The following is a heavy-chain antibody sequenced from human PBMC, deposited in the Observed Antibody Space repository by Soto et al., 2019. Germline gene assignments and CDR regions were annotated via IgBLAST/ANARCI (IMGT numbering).Heavy chain of an antibody. J-gene: IGHJ6*02. CDR1: GYIFANNW. Sequence: GESLKISCKASGYIFANNWIGWVRQMPGKGLEWMGIIYPGDSDIRYSPSFQGQVTTSADKFINTAYLQWSSLKASDTAIYYSARRGNYYGLDVWGQGTLVTVSS. CDR2: IYPGDSDI. CDR3: ARRGNYYGLDV. V-gene: IGHV5-51*01.